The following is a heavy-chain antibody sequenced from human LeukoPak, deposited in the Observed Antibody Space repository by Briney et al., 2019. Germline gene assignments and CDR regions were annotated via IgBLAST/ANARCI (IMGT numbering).Heavy chain of an antibody. CDR2: FDPEDGET. CDR3: ATDRHDSSGYYYGAFDY. D-gene: IGHD3-22*01. V-gene: IGHV1-24*01. J-gene: IGHJ4*02. CDR1: GYTLTELS. Sequence: ASVKVSCKVSGYTLTELSMHWVRQAPGKGLEWMGGFDPEDGETIYAQKFQGRVTMTEDTSTDTAYMELSSLRSEDTAVHYCATDRHDSSGYYYGAFDYWGRGTLVTVSS.